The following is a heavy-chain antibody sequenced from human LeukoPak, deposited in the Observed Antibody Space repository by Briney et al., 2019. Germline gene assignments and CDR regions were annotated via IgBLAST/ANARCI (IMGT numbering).Heavy chain of an antibody. CDR1: GFTFDDYA. CDR2: ISGDGGST. V-gene: IGHV3-43*02. Sequence: GGSLRLSCVASGFTFDDYAMHWVRQAPGKGLEWVSLISGDGGSTYYADSVKGRFTISRDNSKNSLYLQMNSLRTEDTALYYCAKDHAEPGPDLSFDYWGQGTLVTVSS. J-gene: IGHJ4*02. D-gene: IGHD1-14*01. CDR3: AKDHAEPGPDLSFDY.